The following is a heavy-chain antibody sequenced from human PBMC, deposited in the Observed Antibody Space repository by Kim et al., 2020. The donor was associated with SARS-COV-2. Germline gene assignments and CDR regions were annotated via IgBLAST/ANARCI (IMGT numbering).Heavy chain of an antibody. J-gene: IGHJ4*02. Sequence: ISDGGGRTHYPDSVKGRFTISRDNSKNTLYLQLNSLRAEDTAVYYCSASDYWGQGTLVTVSS. CDR3: SASDY. CDR2: ISDGGGRT. V-gene: IGHV3-23*01.